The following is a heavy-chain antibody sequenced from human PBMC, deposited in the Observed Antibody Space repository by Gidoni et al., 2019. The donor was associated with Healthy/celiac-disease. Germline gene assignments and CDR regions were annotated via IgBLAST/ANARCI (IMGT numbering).Heavy chain of an antibody. Sequence: QVQLVESGGCVVQPGRSLRLSCAASGFTFSSYAMHWVRQAPGKGLEWVAVISYDGSNKYYADSVKGRFTISRDNSKNTLYLQMNSLRAEDTAVYYCARDLPDPITMIPWGVGAFDIWGQGTMVTVSS. CDR3: ARDLPDPITMIPWGVGAFDI. J-gene: IGHJ3*02. CDR2: ISYDGSNK. D-gene: IGHD3-22*01. CDR1: GFTFSSYA. V-gene: IGHV3-30-3*01.